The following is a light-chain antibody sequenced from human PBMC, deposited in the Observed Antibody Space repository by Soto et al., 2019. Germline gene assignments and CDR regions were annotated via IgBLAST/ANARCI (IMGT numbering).Light chain of an antibody. V-gene: IGKV3-20*01. Sequence: EIVLTQSPGTLSLSPGERATLSCRASQSVSSSYLAWYQQKPGQAPRLLMYGASSRATGIPARISGSGSGTDFTLTISRLEPEDFAVYYCQQYGSSPETFGPGTKVDIK. CDR2: GAS. J-gene: IGKJ3*01. CDR1: QSVSSSY. CDR3: QQYGSSPET.